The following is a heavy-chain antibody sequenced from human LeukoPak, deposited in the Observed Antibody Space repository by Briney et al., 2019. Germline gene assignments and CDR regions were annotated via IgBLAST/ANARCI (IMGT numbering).Heavy chain of an antibody. CDR3: ARHRSIAARPPYYYYYYGMDV. CDR2: IYPGDSDT. J-gene: IGHJ6*02. D-gene: IGHD6-6*01. CDR1: GYSFASYW. V-gene: IGHV5-51*01. Sequence: GESLKISCKGSGYSFASYWIGWVRQMPGKGLEWMGIIYPGDSDTRYSPSFQGQVTISADKSISTAYLQWSSLKASDTAMYYCARHRSIAARPPYYYYYYGMDVWGQGTTVIVSS.